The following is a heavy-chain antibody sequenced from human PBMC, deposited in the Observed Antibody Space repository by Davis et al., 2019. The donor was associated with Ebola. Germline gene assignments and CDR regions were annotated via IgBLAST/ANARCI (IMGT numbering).Heavy chain of an antibody. CDR3: ARPHPDDSGYDWGYFDH. Sequence: ASVKVSCKASGYTFTGYYMHWVRQAPGQGLEWMGWIHVANGNTRYSQNFQGRVAITRDTSPSTAFMELSSLRSQDTAVYYCARPHPDDSGYDWGYFDHWGRGTPVTVSS. CDR2: IHVANGNT. D-gene: IGHD5-12*01. V-gene: IGHV1-3*01. CDR1: GYTFTGYY. J-gene: IGHJ4*02.